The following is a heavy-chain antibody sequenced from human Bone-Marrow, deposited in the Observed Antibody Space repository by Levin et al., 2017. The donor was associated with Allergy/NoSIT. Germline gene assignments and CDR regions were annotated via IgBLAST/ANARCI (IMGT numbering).Heavy chain of an antibody. CDR3: AKEGRSGGSSWYPGYFDC. CDR2: ITDNGGAT. CDR1: GFPFTSYA. V-gene: IGHV3-23*01. J-gene: IGHJ4*02. Sequence: PGGSLRLSCAASGFPFTSYAMSSVRQAPGKGLEWVAAITDNGGATFYVDSVKGRFTISRDNSKNTLDLQMSSLRVEDTAVYYCAKEGRSGGSSWYPGYFDCWGRGTLVSVSS. D-gene: IGHD6-13*01.